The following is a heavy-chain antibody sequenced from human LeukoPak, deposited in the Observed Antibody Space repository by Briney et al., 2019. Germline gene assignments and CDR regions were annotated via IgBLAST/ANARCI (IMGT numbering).Heavy chain of an antibody. Sequence: SVKVSCKASGGTFSSYAISWVRQAPGQGLEWMGGIIPIFGTANYAQKFQGRVTITADESTSTAYMELSSLRSKDTAVYYCAREAAALGSLDYWGQGTLVTVSS. CDR3: AREAAALGSLDY. D-gene: IGHD6-13*01. V-gene: IGHV1-69*13. CDR1: GGTFSSYA. J-gene: IGHJ4*02. CDR2: IIPIFGTA.